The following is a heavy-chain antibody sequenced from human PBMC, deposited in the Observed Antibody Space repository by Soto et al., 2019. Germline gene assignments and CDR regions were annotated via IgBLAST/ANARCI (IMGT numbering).Heavy chain of an antibody. CDR1: GFTFSSYA. CDR3: AKGPRLAYCSSTSCYEYYFDY. Sequence: LRLSCAASGFTFSSYAMSWVRQAPGKGLEWVSAISGSGGSTYYADSVKGRFTISRDNSKNTLYLQMNSLRAEDTAVYYCAKGPRLAYCSSTSCYEYYFDYWGQGTLVTVSS. J-gene: IGHJ4*02. CDR2: ISGSGGST. D-gene: IGHD2-2*01. V-gene: IGHV3-23*01.